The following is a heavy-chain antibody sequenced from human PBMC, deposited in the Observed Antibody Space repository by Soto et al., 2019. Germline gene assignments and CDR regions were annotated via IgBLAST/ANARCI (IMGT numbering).Heavy chain of an antibody. Sequence: SETLSLTCSVSGGSISGSYWSWIRQSPGKGLEWLGYVYYTGSTNYSPSLRSRVSISVDTSKNEFSLRLSSVTAADTAVYFCARSVAVPGAHIDYWGQGPKITVSS. J-gene: IGHJ4*02. CDR1: GGSISGSY. D-gene: IGHD6-19*01. CDR3: ARSVAVPGAHIDY. V-gene: IGHV4-59*01. CDR2: VYYTGST.